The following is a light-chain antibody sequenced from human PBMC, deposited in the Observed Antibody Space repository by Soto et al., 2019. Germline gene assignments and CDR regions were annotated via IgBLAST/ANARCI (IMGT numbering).Light chain of an antibody. CDR1: QGISTY. CDR2: AAS. CDR3: QQYNSYYT. J-gene: IGKJ5*01. Sequence: DIQMTQSPSSLSAFVGDRVTSTCRASQGISTYLNWYQQKPGKAPKVLIYAASSLQSGVPSRFSGSGSGTEFTLTISSLQPDDFATYYCQQYNSYYTFGQGTRLEIK. V-gene: IGKV1-16*01.